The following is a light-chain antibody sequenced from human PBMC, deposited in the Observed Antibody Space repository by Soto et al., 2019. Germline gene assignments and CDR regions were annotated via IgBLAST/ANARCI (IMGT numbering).Light chain of an antibody. CDR2: GAS. J-gene: IGKJ3*01. CDR3: QHYDNTPPSIT. V-gene: IGKV3-20*01. CDR1: QSVSSSY. Sequence: EIVMTQSQGTLSLSPGARATRSCRASQSVSSSYLAWYQQKPGQAPRLLIYGASSRATGIPDRFSGSGSGTDFTLTISRLGPEDFAVYYWQHYDNTPPSITFGSGSNVEIK.